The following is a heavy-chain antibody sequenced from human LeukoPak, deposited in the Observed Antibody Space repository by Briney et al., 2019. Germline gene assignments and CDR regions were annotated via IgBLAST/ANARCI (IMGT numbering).Heavy chain of an antibody. V-gene: IGHV3-30*03. CDR2: ISFDGSGK. D-gene: IGHD4-11*01. CDR1: GFRFSAYG. Sequence: PGRSLRLSCAASGFRFSAYGVHWVRQAPGKGLEWVAVISFDGSGKYYADSVKGRFTISRDDSTDTLYLQMNSLRAEDTAVYYCARAFNLGTTDSYWGQGILVIVSS. CDR3: ARAFNLGTTDSY. J-gene: IGHJ4*02.